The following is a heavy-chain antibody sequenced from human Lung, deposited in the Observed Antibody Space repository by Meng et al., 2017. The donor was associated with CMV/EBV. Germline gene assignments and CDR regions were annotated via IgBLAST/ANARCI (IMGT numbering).Heavy chain of an antibody. Sequence: QVPLRESGPALVKPSETLSLTCAVSGDSITNHNWWAWVRQPPGKGLEWIGEIPHRGSSAYNPSLKSRVSTSIDKSKNQFSLKLTSVTAADMAVYHCLRRSGGSVWGQGTLVTVSS. CDR1: GDSITNHNW. V-gene: IGHV4-4*02. CDR2: IPHRGSS. CDR3: LRRSGGSV. J-gene: IGHJ1*01. D-gene: IGHD3-10*01.